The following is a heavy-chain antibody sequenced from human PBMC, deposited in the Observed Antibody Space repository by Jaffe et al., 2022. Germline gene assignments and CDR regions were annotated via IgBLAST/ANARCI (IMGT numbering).Heavy chain of an antibody. J-gene: IGHJ4*02. D-gene: IGHD3-9*01. CDR2: INPNSGGT. Sequence: QVQLVQSGAEVKKPGASVKVSCKASGYTFTGYYMHWVRQAPGQGLEWMGRINPNSGGTNYAQKFQGRVTMTRDTSISTAYMELSRLRSDDTAVYYCARGGTLYDILTGYIAEADYWGQGTLVTVSS. CDR3: ARGGTLYDILTGYIAEADY. CDR1: GYTFTGYY. V-gene: IGHV1-2*06.